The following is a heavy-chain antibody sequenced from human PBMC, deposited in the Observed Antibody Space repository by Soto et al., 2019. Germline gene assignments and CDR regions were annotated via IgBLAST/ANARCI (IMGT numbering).Heavy chain of an antibody. CDR1: GDTFTTNS. CDR2: IIPVVGTT. J-gene: IGHJ4*02. CDR3: ARGLLYATTYFDY. D-gene: IGHD2-8*01. V-gene: IGHV1-69*06. Sequence: QVQLVQSGAEVKKPGSSVKVSCKASGDTFTTNSLNWVRQAPGQGLEWMGGIIPVVGTTKYAQKYQDRVTITGDKSTNTAYMELSSLRSDYTAVYYCARGLLYATTYFDYCGQGTPVTVSS.